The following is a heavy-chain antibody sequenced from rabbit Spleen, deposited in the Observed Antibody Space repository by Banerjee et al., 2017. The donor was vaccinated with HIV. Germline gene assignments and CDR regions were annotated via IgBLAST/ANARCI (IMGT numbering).Heavy chain of an antibody. D-gene: IGHD6-1*01. CDR1: GFSFSSSNY. V-gene: IGHV1S40*01. CDR2: IYVGGSGST. CDR3: ARWLWLWDAFDP. J-gene: IGHJ2*01. Sequence: QSLEESGGDLVKPGASLTLTCTASGFSFSSSNYMCWVRQAPGKGLEWIACIYVGGSGSTYYASWAKGRFTISRTSSTTVTLQMTGLTAADTATYFCARWLWLWDAFDPWGPGTLVTVS.